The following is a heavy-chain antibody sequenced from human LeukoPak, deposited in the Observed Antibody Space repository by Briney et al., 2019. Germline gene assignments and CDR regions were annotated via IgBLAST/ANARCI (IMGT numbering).Heavy chain of an antibody. Sequence: SETLSLTCTVSGGSISSYYWSWIRQPAGKGLEWIGRIYTSGSNNYNPSLKSRVTMSVDTSKNQFSLKLSSVTAADTAMYYCARERAVTTYYYFDYWGQGTLVTVSS. J-gene: IGHJ4*02. CDR2: IYTSGSN. V-gene: IGHV4-4*07. CDR1: GGSISSYY. D-gene: IGHD4-17*01. CDR3: ARERAVTTYYYFDY.